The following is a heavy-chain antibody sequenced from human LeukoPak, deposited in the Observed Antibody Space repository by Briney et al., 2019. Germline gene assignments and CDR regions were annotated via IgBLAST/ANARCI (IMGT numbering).Heavy chain of an antibody. D-gene: IGHD6-13*01. J-gene: IGHJ4*02. Sequence: SVKVSCKASGGTFSSYAISWVRQAPGQGLEWMGRIIPILGIANYAQKFQGRVTITADKSTSTAYMELSSLRSEDTAVYYCARGSLRIAAAVYWGQGTLVTVSS. V-gene: IGHV1-69*04. CDR1: GGTFSSYA. CDR3: ARGSLRIAAAVY. CDR2: IIPILGIA.